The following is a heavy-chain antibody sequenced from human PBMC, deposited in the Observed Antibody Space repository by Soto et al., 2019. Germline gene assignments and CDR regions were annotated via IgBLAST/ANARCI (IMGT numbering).Heavy chain of an antibody. CDR2: ISAYNGNT. V-gene: IGHV1-18*01. CDR3: ARDSYYYDSSGYYPPDDAFDI. CDR1: GYTFTRYG. J-gene: IGHJ3*02. D-gene: IGHD3-22*01. Sequence: QVQLVQSGAEVKKPGASVKVSCKASGYTFTRYGISWVRQAPGQGIEWMGGISAYNGNTNYAQKLQGSVTMTTETSTSTAYMELRILISDDTAVYYCARDSYYYDSSGYYPPDDAFDIWGPGTMVTFA.